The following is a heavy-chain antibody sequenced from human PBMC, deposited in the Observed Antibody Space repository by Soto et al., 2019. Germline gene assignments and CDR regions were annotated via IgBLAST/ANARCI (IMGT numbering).Heavy chain of an antibody. J-gene: IGHJ4*02. V-gene: IGHV4-31*01. Sequence: QVQLQESGPGLVKPSQTLSLTCTVSGGSISSGGYYWSWIRQHPGKGLEWIGYIYYSGSTYYNPSIKXXVXIXXDTSKNQLSRKLSSVTAADTAVYYCARSWGGSNDYWGQGTLVTVSS. CDR3: ARSWGGSNDY. D-gene: IGHD1-26*01. CDR1: GGSISSGGYY. CDR2: IYYSGST.